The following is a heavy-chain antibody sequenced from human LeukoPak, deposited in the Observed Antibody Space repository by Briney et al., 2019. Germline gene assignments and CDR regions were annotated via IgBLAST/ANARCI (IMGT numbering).Heavy chain of an antibody. V-gene: IGHV3-43D*03. CDR1: GFTFDDYA. CDR2: ISWDGGST. J-gene: IGHJ6*03. Sequence: GGSLRLSCAASGFTFDDYAMHWVRQAPGKGLEWVSLISWDGGSTYYADSVKGRFTISRDNSKNSLYLQMNSLRAEDTALYYCAKSGILEYSYGGNYMDVWGKGPTVTVSS. D-gene: IGHD5-18*01. CDR3: AKSGILEYSYGGNYMDV.